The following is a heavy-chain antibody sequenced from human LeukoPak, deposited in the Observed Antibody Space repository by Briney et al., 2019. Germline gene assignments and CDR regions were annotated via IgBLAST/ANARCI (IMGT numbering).Heavy chain of an antibody. CDR2: ISAYNGNT. CDR1: GYTFTSYG. D-gene: IGHD3-22*01. J-gene: IGHJ4*02. CDR3: ESDFTTYYYDSSGYSL. V-gene: IGHV1-18*01. Sequence: ASVKVSCKASGYTFTSYGISWVRQPPGHGLEGMGWISAYNGNTNYAQKLQGRVTTTTDTSKSTTYMELRSLRSDDTAVYYCESDFTTYYYDSSGYSLWGQGTLVTVSS.